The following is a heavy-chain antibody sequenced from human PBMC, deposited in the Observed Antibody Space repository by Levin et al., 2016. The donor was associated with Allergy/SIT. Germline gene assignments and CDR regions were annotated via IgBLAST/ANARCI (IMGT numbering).Heavy chain of an antibody. J-gene: IGHJ6*04. V-gene: IGHV5-51*01. CDR1: GYSFTNYW. D-gene: IGHD2-2*01. CDR3: ARRKGSGSTSSVISTTYFLDV. CDR2: IYPGDSDT. Sequence: GESLKISCKGSGYSFTNYWIGWVRQMPGKGLEWMGMIYPGDSDTRYSPSFQGQVTFSADKSVSTAYLQWSSLKASDTAMYYCARRKGSGSTSSVISTTYFLDVWGKGTTVTVSS.